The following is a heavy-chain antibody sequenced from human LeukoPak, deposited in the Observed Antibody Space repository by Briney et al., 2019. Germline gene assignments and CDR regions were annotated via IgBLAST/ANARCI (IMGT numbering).Heavy chain of an antibody. CDR1: GFTFSSYA. Sequence: PGGSLRLSCAASGFTFSSYAMHWVRQAPGKGLEWVAVISYDGSNKYYADSVKGRFTISRDNSKNTLYLQMNSLRAEDTAVYYCARDCSSTSCYVVWGQGTLVTVSS. J-gene: IGHJ4*02. V-gene: IGHV3-30*04. CDR3: ARDCSSTSCYVV. D-gene: IGHD2-2*01. CDR2: ISYDGSNK.